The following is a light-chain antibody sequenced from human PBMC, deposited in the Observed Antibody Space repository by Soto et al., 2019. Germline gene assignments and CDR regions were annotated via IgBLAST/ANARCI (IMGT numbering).Light chain of an antibody. J-gene: IGKJ3*01. V-gene: IGKV1-9*01. CDR1: QGISSY. CDR3: QQLNSYPGIP. CDR2: AAS. Sequence: DIQLTQSPSFLSASVGDRVTITCRASQGISSYLAWYQQKPGKAPKLLIYAASTLQSGVPSRFSGSGSGTEFTLTISSLQPEDFATYYCQQLNSYPGIPFGPGTKVDIK.